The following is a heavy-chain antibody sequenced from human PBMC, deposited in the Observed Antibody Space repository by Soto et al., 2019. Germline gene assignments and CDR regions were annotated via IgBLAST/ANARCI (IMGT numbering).Heavy chain of an antibody. V-gene: IGHV4-59*01. CDR3: ARDLIIGYCSSTSCNEVFDP. CDR1: GGSISSYY. CDR2: IYHSGST. Sequence: SETLSLTCTVSGGSISSYYWSWIRQPPGKGLEWIGYIYHSGSTNYNPSLKSRVTISVDTSKNQFSLKLSSVTAADTAVYYCARDLIIGYCSSTSCNEVFDPWGQGTLVTVSS. D-gene: IGHD2-2*01. J-gene: IGHJ5*02.